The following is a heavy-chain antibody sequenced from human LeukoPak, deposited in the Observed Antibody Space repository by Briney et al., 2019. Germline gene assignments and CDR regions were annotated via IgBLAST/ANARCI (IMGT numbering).Heavy chain of an antibody. V-gene: IGHV3-23*01. D-gene: IGHD3-22*01. CDR3: ARVAPDYYDSSGYYYAGYFDY. CDR2: ISGSGANT. Sequence: GGSLRLSCAASGFTFSSYAMSWVRQAPGKGLEWVSVISGSGANTYYADSVKGRFAISRDNSKNTLYLQMNSLRAEDTAVYYCARVAPDYYDSSGYYYAGYFDYWGQGTLVTVSS. J-gene: IGHJ4*02. CDR1: GFTFSSYA.